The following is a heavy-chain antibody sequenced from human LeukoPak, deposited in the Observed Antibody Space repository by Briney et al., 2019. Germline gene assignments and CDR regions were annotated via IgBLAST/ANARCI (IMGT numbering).Heavy chain of an antibody. D-gene: IGHD3-9*01. Sequence: SETLSLTCTVSGGSISSGGYYWSWIRQHPGKGLEWIGYMYNSGSTSYNPSLKSRVTISVDTSKNQFSLKLSSVTAADTAVYYCARGYFNILTGYYAPHWGQGTLVTVSS. CDR1: GGSISSGGYY. V-gene: IGHV4-31*03. CDR3: ARGYFNILTGYYAPH. CDR2: MYNSGST. J-gene: IGHJ4*02.